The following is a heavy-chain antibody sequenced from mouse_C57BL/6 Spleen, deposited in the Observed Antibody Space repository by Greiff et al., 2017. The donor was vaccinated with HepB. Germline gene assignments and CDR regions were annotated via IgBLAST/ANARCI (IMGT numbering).Heavy chain of an antibody. CDR2: IDPETGGT. Sequence: VQLQQSGAELVRPGASVTLSCKASGYTFTDYEMHWVKQTPVHGLEWIGAIDPETGGTAYNQKFKGKAILTADKSSSTAYMELRSLTSEDSAVYYCTRKRIYYGNYPYYFDYWGQGTTLTVSS. D-gene: IGHD2-1*01. J-gene: IGHJ2*01. CDR3: TRKRIYYGNYPYYFDY. V-gene: IGHV1-15*01. CDR1: GYTFTDYE.